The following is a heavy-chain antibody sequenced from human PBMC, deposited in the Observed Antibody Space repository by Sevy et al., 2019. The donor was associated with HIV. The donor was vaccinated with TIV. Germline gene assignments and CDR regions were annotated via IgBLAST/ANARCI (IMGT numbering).Heavy chain of an antibody. D-gene: IGHD6-6*01. Sequence: ASVKVSCKASGYTFTDYFMHWVRQAPGQGLEWMGWINPNSGGTNYAQKFQGRVTMTRDTSISTAYMELTRLRSDDTAVYYWARVLGGSSGTGAGGQGTLFPVS. CDR3: ARVLGGSSGTGA. V-gene: IGHV1-2*02. CDR1: GYTFTDYF. J-gene: IGHJ4*02. CDR2: INPNSGGT.